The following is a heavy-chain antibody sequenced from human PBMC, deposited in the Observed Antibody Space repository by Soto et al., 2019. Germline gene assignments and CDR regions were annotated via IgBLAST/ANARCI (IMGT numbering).Heavy chain of an antibody. V-gene: IGHV6-1*01. CDR2: TYYRSKWYN. J-gene: IGHJ6*02. CDR3: ARYIVLVPAATELAGYYYYGMDV. CDR1: GDSVSSNSAA. D-gene: IGHD2-2*01. Sequence: PSQTLSLTCAISGDSVSSNSAAWNWIRQSPSRGLEWLGRTYYRSKWYNDYAVSVKSRITINPDTSKNQFSLQLNSVTPEDTAVYYCARYIVLVPAATELAGYYYYGMDVWGQGTTVTVSS.